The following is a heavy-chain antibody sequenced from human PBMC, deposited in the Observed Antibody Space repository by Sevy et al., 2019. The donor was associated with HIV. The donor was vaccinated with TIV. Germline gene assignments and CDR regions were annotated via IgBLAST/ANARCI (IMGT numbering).Heavy chain of an antibody. CDR1: GYTFSGDA. Sequence: GGSLRLSCAGSGYTFSGDAMSWVRQAPGKGLEWVSAISASGISTYYAGSVKGRVTISRDNSKNTLYLAMDSLRDDDTALYYCAKDRGAAVEGEEYYLDYWGRGTLVTVSS. D-gene: IGHD6-25*01. J-gene: IGHJ4*02. V-gene: IGHV3-23*01. CDR2: ISASGIST. CDR3: AKDRGAAVEGEEYYLDY.